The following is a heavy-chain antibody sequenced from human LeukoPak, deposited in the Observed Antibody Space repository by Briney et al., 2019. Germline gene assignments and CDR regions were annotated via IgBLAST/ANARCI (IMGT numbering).Heavy chain of an antibody. D-gene: IGHD3-22*01. CDR1: GFTFSSYW. CDR3: ARYSDYYDSSGYSNWFDP. V-gene: IGHV3-48*04. J-gene: IGHJ5*02. Sequence: GGSLRLSCAASGFTFSSYWMNWVRQAPGKGLEWVSYISSSGSTIYYADSVKGRFTISRDNAKNSLYLQMNSLRAEDTAVYYCARYSDYYDSSGYSNWFDPWGQGTLVTVSS. CDR2: ISSSGSTI.